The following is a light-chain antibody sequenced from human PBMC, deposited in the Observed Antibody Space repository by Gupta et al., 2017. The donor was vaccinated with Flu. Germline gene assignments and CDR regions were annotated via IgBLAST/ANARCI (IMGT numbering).Light chain of an antibody. J-gene: IGLJ3*02. Sequence: QSVLTQPPSVSGAPGQRVTISCTGSSSNIGAGYDVHWYQQFPGTAPNLLIYGNNNRPSGVPDRFSGSKSGTSASLAITGLQAEDEADYYCQSYDSSLSGSWVFGGGTKVTVL. V-gene: IGLV1-40*01. CDR3: QSYDSSLSGSWV. CDR1: SSNIGAGYD. CDR2: GNN.